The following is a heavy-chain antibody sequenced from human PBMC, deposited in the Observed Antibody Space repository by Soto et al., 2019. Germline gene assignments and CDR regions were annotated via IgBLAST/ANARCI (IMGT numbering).Heavy chain of an antibody. J-gene: IGHJ3*01. D-gene: IGHD6-19*01. CDR2: VSGSGDLT. V-gene: IGHV3-23*01. CDR1: GFTFTNYV. CDR3: AKRGGNGWGAFDV. Sequence: EVQLLDSGGGLVQPGGSLRLSCAASGFTFTNYVMNWVRQAPGQGLEWVSSVSGSGDLTYYADSVKGRFTIYRDNSKSTLSLQMTSLSVDDTALYYCAKRGGNGWGAFDVWGQGTTVTVSS.